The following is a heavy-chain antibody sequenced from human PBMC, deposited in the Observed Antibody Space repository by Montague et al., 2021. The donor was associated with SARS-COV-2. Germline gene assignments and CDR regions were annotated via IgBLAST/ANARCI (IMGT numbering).Heavy chain of an antibody. CDR3: TIQRFFQELYS. D-gene: IGHD1-7*01. J-gene: IGHJ4*02. Sequence: SETLSLTCAVSGASVSSINWWSWVRQPPRRGLEWIAEIHHTGIINFNPSLRSRCVISLDSSKNQFSLTLNSVTAAATATYYCTIQRFFQELYSWGQGTLVSVS. CDR2: IHHTGII. CDR1: GASVSSINW. V-gene: IGHV4-4*02.